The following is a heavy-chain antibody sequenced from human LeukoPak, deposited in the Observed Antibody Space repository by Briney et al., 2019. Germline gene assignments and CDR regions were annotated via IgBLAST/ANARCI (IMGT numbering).Heavy chain of an antibody. CDR1: GFTFSSYA. D-gene: IGHD7-27*01. CDR3: ARDRTGTYWYFDL. CDR2: TSYDGSNK. J-gene: IGHJ2*01. Sequence: GGSLRLSCAASGFTFSSYAMHWVRQAPGKGLEWVAVTSYDGSNKYYADSVKGRFTISRDNSKNTLYLQMNSLRAEDTAVYYCARDRTGTYWYFDLWGRGTLVTVSS. V-gene: IGHV3-30-3*01.